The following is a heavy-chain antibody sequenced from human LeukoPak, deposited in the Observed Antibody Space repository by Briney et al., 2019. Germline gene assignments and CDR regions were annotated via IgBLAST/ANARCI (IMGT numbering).Heavy chain of an antibody. CDR3: ARGEDGHNYGY. Sequence: PSETLSLTCTVSGGSISRYYWSWIRQPPGKGLEWIGYIYTSGSTNYNPSLKSRVTISVDTSKNQFSLKLSSVTAADTAVYYCARGEDGHNYGYWGQGTLVTVSS. J-gene: IGHJ4*02. D-gene: IGHD5-24*01. CDR2: IYTSGST. CDR1: GGSISRYY. V-gene: IGHV4-4*09.